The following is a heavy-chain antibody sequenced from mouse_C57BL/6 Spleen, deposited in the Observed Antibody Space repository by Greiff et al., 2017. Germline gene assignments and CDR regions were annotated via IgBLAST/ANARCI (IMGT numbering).Heavy chain of an antibody. V-gene: IGHV2-5*01. CDR3: AKKGSNYGYAMDY. CDR2: IWRGGST. J-gene: IGHJ4*01. Sequence: QVQLKESGPGLVQPSQSLSITCTVSGFSLTSYGVHWVRQSPGKGLEWLGVIWRGGSTDYNAAFMSRLSITKDNSKSQVFFKMNSLQADDTAIYYCAKKGSNYGYAMDYWGQGTSVTVSS. D-gene: IGHD2-5*01. CDR1: GFSLTSYG.